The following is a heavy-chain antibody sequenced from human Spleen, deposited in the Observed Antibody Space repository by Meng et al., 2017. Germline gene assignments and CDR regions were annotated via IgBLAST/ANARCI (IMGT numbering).Heavy chain of an antibody. D-gene: IGHD3-10*02. CDR3: ARAYDWGFFDL. Sequence: QLQLQESGPGLVKPSETTSLTCTVSGGSFSGYYWSWIRQPPGKGLEWIGEINHSRGTTYNPSLKTRVTISVDTSKNQFSLRLTSVTAADTAVYYCARAYDWGFFDLWGRGTLVTVSS. J-gene: IGHJ2*01. V-gene: IGHV4-34*01. CDR2: INHSRGT. CDR1: GGSFSGYY.